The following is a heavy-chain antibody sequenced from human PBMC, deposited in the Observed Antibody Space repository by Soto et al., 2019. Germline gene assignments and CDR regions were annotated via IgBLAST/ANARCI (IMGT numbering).Heavy chain of an antibody. CDR1: GGSISSGGYY. V-gene: IGHV4-31*03. D-gene: IGHD5-18*01. CDR3: ARDRELWNNYYYCGMDV. Sequence: QVQLQESGPGLVKPSQTLSLTCTVSGGSISSGGYYWSWIRQHPGKGLEWIGYIYYSGSTYYNPSLKSRVTISVDTSKNQFSLKLSSVTAADTAVYYCARDRELWNNYYYCGMDVWGQGTTVTVSS. J-gene: IGHJ6*02. CDR2: IYYSGST.